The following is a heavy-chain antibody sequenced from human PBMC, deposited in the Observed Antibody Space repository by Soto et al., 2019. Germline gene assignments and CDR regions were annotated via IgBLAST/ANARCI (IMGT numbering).Heavy chain of an antibody. CDR1: GGSFSGYY. J-gene: IGHJ4*02. CDR2: INHSGST. Sequence: QVQLQQWGAGLLKPSETLSLTCAVYGGSFSGYYWSWIRQPPGKGLEWIGEINHSGSTNYNPSLKSRVTISVDTSKNQFSLKLSSVTAADTAVYYYAEGEDGYNRRWGQGTLVTVSS. CDR3: AEGEDGYNRR. D-gene: IGHD5-12*01. V-gene: IGHV4-34*01.